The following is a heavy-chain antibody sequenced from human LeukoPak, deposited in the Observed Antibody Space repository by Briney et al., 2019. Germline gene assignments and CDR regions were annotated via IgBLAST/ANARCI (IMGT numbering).Heavy chain of an antibody. CDR2: ISYDGSNK. Sequence: GGSLRLPCAASGFTFSSYAMHWVRQAPGKGLEWVAVISYDGSNKYYADSVKGRFTISRDNSKNTLYLQMNSLRAEDTAVYYCARDHDILPGYRLDYWGQGTLVTVSS. D-gene: IGHD3-9*01. CDR1: GFTFSSYA. CDR3: ARDHDILPGYRLDY. V-gene: IGHV3-30*04. J-gene: IGHJ4*02.